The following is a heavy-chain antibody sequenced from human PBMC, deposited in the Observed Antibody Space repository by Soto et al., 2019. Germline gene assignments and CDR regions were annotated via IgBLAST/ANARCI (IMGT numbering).Heavy chain of an antibody. Sequence: QFQLVQSGAEVKKPGASVKVSCKASGYTFTSYGISWVRQAPGQGLAWMGWITAYNGNTNYAQKLQGRVTMTTDTPTSTAYMELRSLISDDTAVYYCAKRRGYSKREFDDWGQGTLGTVSS. V-gene: IGHV1-18*01. J-gene: IGHJ4*02. CDR2: ITAYNGNT. D-gene: IGHD5-18*01. CDR1: GYTFTSYG. CDR3: AKRRGYSKREFDD.